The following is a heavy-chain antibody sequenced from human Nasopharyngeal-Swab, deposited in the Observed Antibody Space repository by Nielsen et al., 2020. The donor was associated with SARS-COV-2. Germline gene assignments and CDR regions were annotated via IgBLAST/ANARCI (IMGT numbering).Heavy chain of an antibody. CDR1: GFTFTSYA. V-gene: IGHV3-23*01. CDR2: MSGSGGGA. Sequence: GESLKISCAASGFTFTSYAMSWVRQAPGKGLEWVSAMSGSGGGAYYADSVKGRFTVSRDNSKNTLYLQMNSLRAEDTAVYYCARDRSLHDYIWGSYRRWGSAGMDVWGQGTTVTVSS. J-gene: IGHJ6*02. D-gene: IGHD3-16*02. CDR3: ARDRSLHDYIWGSYRRWGSAGMDV.